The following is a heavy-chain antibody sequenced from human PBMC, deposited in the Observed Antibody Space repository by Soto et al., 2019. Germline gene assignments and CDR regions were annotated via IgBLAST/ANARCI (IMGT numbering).Heavy chain of an antibody. CDR2: IYPGDSDT. D-gene: IGHD3-22*01. V-gene: IGHV5-51*01. CDR3: ARRPYYDITGQGFDP. Sequence: PGESLKISCKASGYSFTSYWIGWVRQMPGKGLEWMGIIYPGDSDTRYSPSFQGQVTISADKALNTAYLQWSSLKASDTATYYCARRPYYDITGQGFDPWGQGTLVTVSS. CDR1: GYSFTSYW. J-gene: IGHJ5*02.